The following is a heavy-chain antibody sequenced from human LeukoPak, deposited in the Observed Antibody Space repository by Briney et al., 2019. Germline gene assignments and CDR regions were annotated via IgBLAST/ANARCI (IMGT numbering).Heavy chain of an antibody. CDR2: FDPEDGET. CDR1: GYTLTELS. CDR3: ATVGNLYSSSWAPEFDY. D-gene: IGHD6-13*01. J-gene: IGHJ4*02. Sequence: ASVKVSCKVSGYTLTELSMHWVRQAPGKGREWMGGFDPEDGETIYAQKFQGRVTMTEDTSTDTAYMELSSLRSEDTAVYYCATVGNLYSSSWAPEFDYWGQGTLVTVSS. V-gene: IGHV1-24*01.